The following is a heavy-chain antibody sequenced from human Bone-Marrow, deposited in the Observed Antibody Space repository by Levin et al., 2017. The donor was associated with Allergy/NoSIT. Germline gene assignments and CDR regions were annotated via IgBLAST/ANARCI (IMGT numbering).Heavy chain of an antibody. V-gene: IGHV4-59*01. Sequence: HSQTLSLTCTVSGGSISSYYWSWIRQPPGKGLEWIGYIYYSGSTNYKPSLKSRVTISVDTSKNQLSLKMSSVTAADTAVDYCARSSGMTVAGYIQHWGQGTLLTVSS. CDR2: IYYSGST. CDR1: GGSISSYY. J-gene: IGHJ1*01. D-gene: IGHD6-19*01. CDR3: ARSSGMTVAGYIQH.